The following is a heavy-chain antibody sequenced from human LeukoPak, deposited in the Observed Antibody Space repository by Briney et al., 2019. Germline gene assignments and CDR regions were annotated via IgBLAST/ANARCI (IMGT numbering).Heavy chain of an antibody. Sequence: SETLSLTCVVYGGSFSGYYWSWIRQPPGKGLEWIGEINHSGSTNYNPSLKSRVTISVDTSKNQFSLKLSSVTAADTAVYYCASGYMYYYDSSGYSFDYWGQGTLVTVSS. CDR3: ASGYMYYYDSSGYSFDY. J-gene: IGHJ4*02. V-gene: IGHV4-34*01. D-gene: IGHD3-22*01. CDR2: INHSGST. CDR1: GGSFSGYY.